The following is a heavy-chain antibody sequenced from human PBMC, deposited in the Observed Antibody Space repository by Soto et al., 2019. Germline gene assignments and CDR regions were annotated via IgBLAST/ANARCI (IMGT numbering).Heavy chain of an antibody. CDR3: TNTEPSRYGRDV. V-gene: IGHV3-30*18. CDR1: GFAFRSYA. J-gene: IGHJ6*01. CDR2: ISYDGSKK. Sequence: QVQLVESGGGVVQPGRSLRLSCAASGFAFRSYAMHWVRQAPGKGLEGVADISYDGSKKDYADSVKGRFTISRDNSQNTLYLEMTGLRGEDTAVYYCTNTEPSRYGRDVWGQGTTVTVSS. D-gene: IGHD1-26*01.